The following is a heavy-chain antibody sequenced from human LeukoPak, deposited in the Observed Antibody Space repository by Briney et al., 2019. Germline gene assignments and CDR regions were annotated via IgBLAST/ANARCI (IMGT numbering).Heavy chain of an antibody. V-gene: IGHV3-53*01. D-gene: IGHD5-18*01. J-gene: IGHJ6*03. Sequence: GGSLRLSCAASGFTVSSNYMSWVRQAPGKGLEWVSVIYSGGSTYYADSVKGRFTISRDNSKNTLYLQMNSLRAEDTAVYYCARARGYSYGSGYYYYYYMDVWGKGTTVTISS. CDR1: GFTVSSNY. CDR3: ARARGYSYGSGYYYYYYMDV. CDR2: IYSGGST.